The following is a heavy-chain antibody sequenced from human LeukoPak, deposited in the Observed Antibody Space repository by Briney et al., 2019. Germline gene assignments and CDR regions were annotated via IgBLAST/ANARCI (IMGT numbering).Heavy chain of an antibody. D-gene: IGHD3-16*01. Sequence: SVKVSCKASGGTFSSYAISWVRQAPGQGLEWMGRIIPIFGTANYAQKFQGRVTITTDESTSTAYIELSSLRSEDTAVYYCARDQRRYDYVWGSYFGFDYWGQGTLVTVSS. CDR3: ARDQRRYDYVWGSYFGFDY. V-gene: IGHV1-69*05. J-gene: IGHJ4*02. CDR1: GGTFSSYA. CDR2: IIPIFGTA.